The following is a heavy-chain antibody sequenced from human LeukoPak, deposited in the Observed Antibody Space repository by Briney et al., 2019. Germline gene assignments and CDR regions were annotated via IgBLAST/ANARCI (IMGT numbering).Heavy chain of an antibody. D-gene: IGHD2-15*01. CDR2: IYYSGST. J-gene: IGHJ2*01. CDR3: ARAPIVVVVAATSWYFDL. CDR1: GYSFNSGYY. Sequence: SETLSLTCIVSGYSFNSGYYWAWIRQPPGKGLEWIGSIYYSGSTYYNPSLKSRVTISVDTSKNQFSLKLSSVTAADTAVYYCARAPIVVVVAATSWYFDLWGRGTLVTVSS. V-gene: IGHV4-38-2*02.